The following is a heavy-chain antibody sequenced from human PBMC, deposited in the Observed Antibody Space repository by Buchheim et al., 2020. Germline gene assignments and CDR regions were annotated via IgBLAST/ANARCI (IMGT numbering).Heavy chain of an antibody. D-gene: IGHD2-15*01. V-gene: IGHV3-74*01. CDR3: VRDFRSGNEPYYDY. CDR2: IDSDGTET. CDR1: GFTFSFFD. Sequence: EVQLPESGGGSAQPGESLRLSCAGSGFTFSFFDIHWVRQAPGKGLEWVSTIDSDGTETFYADSVRGRFTISRDDSKSTAYLQMSSLRVEDTAVYFCVRDFRSGNEPYYDYWGQGTL. J-gene: IGHJ4*02.